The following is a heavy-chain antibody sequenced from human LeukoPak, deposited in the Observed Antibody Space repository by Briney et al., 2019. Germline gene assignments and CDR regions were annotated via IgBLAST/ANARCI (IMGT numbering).Heavy chain of an antibody. CDR2: ISSSSSYT. CDR1: GFSFSNYG. CDR3: ASSLRSSGWSNYFDY. J-gene: IGHJ4*02. Sequence: GGSLRLSCAASGFSFSNYGMHWVRQAPGKGLEWVSYISSSSSYTNYADSVKGRFTISRDNAKNSLYLQMNSLRAEDTAVYYCASSLRSSGWSNYFDYWGQGTLVTVSS. V-gene: IGHV3-21*05. D-gene: IGHD6-19*01.